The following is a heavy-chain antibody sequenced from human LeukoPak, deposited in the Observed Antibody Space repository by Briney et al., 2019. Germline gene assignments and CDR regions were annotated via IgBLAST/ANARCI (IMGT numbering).Heavy chain of an antibody. CDR2: ISSSGSTK. V-gene: IGHV3-48*03. J-gene: IGHJ4*01. D-gene: IGHD5-24*01. Sequence: GGSLRLSCAASGFTFSSYEMNWVRQAPGEGLEWVSYISSSGSTKYYADSVKGRFTISRDNAKNTVNLQMNSLRTDDTAMYCCARGRNGFFDYWGHGTLVTVSS. CDR3: ARGRNGFFDY. CDR1: GFTFSSYE.